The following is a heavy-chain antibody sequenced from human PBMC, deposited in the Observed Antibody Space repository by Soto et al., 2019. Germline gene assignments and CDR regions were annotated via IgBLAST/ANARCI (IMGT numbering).Heavy chain of an antibody. V-gene: IGHV3-48*03. D-gene: IGHD5-12*01. J-gene: IGHJ3*02. CDR1: GFTFSAYE. CDR2: ITSSGNV. CDR3: TKEKSVMYSGYDAFDI. Sequence: ESGGGLVQPGGSLRLSCAASGFTFSAYEMDWVRQAPGKGLEWVAHITSSGNVMYADSVKGRFTISRDNADNSLYLQMNRLRAEDTALYYCTKEKSVMYSGYDAFDIWGRGTMVTVSS.